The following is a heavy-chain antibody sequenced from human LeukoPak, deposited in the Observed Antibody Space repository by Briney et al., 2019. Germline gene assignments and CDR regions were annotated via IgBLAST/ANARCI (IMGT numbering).Heavy chain of an antibody. D-gene: IGHD5-18*01. CDR3: AKATGYSYGEIIDY. J-gene: IGHJ4*02. CDR2: ISGSGGST. CDR1: GFTFSSYA. V-gene: IGHV3-23*01. Sequence: PGGSLRLSCAASGFTFSSYAMSWVRQAPGKGLEWVSAISGSGGSTYYADSVKGRFTISRDSSKNTLYLQMNSLRAEDTAVYYCAKATGYSYGEIIDYWGQGTLVTVSS.